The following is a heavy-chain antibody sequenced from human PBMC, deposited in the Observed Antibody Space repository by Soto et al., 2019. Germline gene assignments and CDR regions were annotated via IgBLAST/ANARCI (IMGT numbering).Heavy chain of an antibody. CDR2: ISYEGSNK. Sequence: QVQLVESGGGVVQPGRSLRLSCAASGFTFSSYGMHWVRQAPGKGLEWVAVISYEGSNKYYADSVKGRFTIARDKSKNTLYLQMNILRAEDTAVYYCAKLRGLHYCRGGSCYYGLDDYWGQGTLVTVSS. V-gene: IGHV3-30*18. D-gene: IGHD2-15*01. CDR3: AKLRGLHYCRGGSCYYGLDDY. J-gene: IGHJ4*02. CDR1: GFTFSSYG.